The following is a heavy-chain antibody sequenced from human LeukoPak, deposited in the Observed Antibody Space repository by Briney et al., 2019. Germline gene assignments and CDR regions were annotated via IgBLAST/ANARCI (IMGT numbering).Heavy chain of an antibody. Sequence: ASVKVSCKASGYTFTSYGISWVRQAPGQGLEWMGWISAYNGNTNYAQKLQGRVTMTTDTSTSTAYMELRSLRSDDTAVYYCARDSVNYDFWSGYYTAGDFDYWGQGTLVTVSS. CDR1: GYTFTSYG. CDR2: ISAYNGNT. V-gene: IGHV1-18*01. J-gene: IGHJ4*02. D-gene: IGHD3-3*01. CDR3: ARDSVNYDFWSGYYTAGDFDY.